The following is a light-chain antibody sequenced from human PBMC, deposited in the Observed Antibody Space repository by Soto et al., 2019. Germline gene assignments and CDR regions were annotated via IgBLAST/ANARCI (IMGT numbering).Light chain of an antibody. Sequence: EIVLTQSPVTLSFSPGESSTLSCRASQSVSSSYLAWYQQKPGQAPRLLIYGASARATGIPARFSGTGSGTEFTLTISSLQSEDFAVYYCQQYHNWPPITFGQGTRLEIK. J-gene: IGKJ5*01. V-gene: IGKV3-15*01. CDR2: GAS. CDR3: QQYHNWPPIT. CDR1: QSVSSSY.